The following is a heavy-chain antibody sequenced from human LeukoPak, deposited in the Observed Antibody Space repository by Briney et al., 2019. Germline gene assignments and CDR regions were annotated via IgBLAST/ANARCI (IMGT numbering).Heavy chain of an antibody. D-gene: IGHD3-10*01. V-gene: IGHV3-9*03. Sequence: PGRSLRLSCAASGFTFDDYAMHWVRQAPGKGLEWVSGISWNSGSIGYADSVKGRFTISRDNAKNSLYLQMNSLRAEDMALYYCAKDSGIYGSGDAFDIWGQGTMVTVSS. J-gene: IGHJ3*02. CDR3: AKDSGIYGSGDAFDI. CDR2: ISWNSGSI. CDR1: GFTFDDYA.